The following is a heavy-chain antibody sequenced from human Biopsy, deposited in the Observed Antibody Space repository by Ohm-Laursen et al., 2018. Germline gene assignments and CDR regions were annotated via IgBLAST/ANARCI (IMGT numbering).Heavy chain of an antibody. V-gene: IGHV4-39*01. CDR1: GDSVTSDNYF. D-gene: IGHD2-21*02. J-gene: IGHJ3*02. CDR3: ARHVVLTKPRRAFDI. CDR2: KHYRGGS. Sequence: ETLSLTCTVSGDSVTSDNYFWAWIRQPPGKGLEWIGSKHYRGGSYSNPSLRGRVAMSVDTAKNQISLTLASVAAADTAVYFCARHVVLTKPRRAFDIWGQGTVVTVSS.